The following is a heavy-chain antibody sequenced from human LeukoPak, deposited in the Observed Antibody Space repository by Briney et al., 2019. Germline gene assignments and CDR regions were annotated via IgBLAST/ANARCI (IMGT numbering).Heavy chain of an antibody. J-gene: IGHJ4*02. CDR3: ARANYYDSSGYAPLDY. CDR1: GGSISSSNW. CDR2: IYHSGST. V-gene: IGHV4-4*02. D-gene: IGHD3-22*01. Sequence: SGTLSLTCAVSGGSISSSNWWSWVRQPPGKGLEWIGEIYHSGSTNYNPSLKSRGTISVDKSKNQFSLKLSSVTAADTAVYYCARANYYDSSGYAPLDYWGQGTLVTVSS.